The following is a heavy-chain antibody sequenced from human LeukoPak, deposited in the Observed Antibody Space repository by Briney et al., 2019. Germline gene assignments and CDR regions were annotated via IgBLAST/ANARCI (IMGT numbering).Heavy chain of an antibody. J-gene: IGHJ6*02. CDR1: GFTFSSYW. D-gene: IGHD3-16*01. Sequence: GGSLRLSCAASGFTFSSYWMNWARQAPGKGLEWVASINHNGNVNYYVDSVKGRFTISRDNAKNSLYLQMSNLRAEDAAVYFCARGGGLDVWGQGATVTVSS. CDR2: INHNGNVN. V-gene: IGHV3-7*03. CDR3: ARGGGLDV.